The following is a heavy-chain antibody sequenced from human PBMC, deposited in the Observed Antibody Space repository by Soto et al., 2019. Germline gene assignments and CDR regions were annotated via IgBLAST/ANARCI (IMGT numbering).Heavy chain of an antibody. J-gene: IGHJ6*02. CDR3: AREGGYDYVWGSYRLSYGMDV. Sequence: GRSLRLSFAASGFTFSSYEMNWVRQAPGKGLEWVSYIRSSGSTIYYADSVKGRFTISRDNAKNSLYLQMNSLRAEDTAVYYCAREGGYDYVWGSYRLSYGMDVWGQGTTVTVSS. CDR2: IRSSGSTI. V-gene: IGHV3-48*03. CDR1: GFTFSSYE. D-gene: IGHD3-16*02.